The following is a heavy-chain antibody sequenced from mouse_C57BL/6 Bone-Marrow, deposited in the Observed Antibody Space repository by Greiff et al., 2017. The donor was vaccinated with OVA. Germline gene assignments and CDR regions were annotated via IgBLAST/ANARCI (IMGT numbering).Heavy chain of an antibody. CDR2: IYPRSGNT. D-gene: IGHD1-1*01. CDR3: ARDYYGSSDEDY. J-gene: IGHJ2*01. V-gene: IGHV1-81*01. Sequence: QVQLQQSGAELARPGASVKLSCKASGYTFTSYGLSWVKQRTGQGLEWIGEIYPRSGNTYYNEKFKGKATLTADKSSRTAYMELRSLTSEDSAVYFCARDYYGSSDEDYWGQGTTLTVSS. CDR1: GYTFTSYG.